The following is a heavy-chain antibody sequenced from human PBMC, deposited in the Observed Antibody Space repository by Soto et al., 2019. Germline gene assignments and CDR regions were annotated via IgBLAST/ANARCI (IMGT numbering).Heavy chain of an antibody. CDR1: GFTFSSYA. J-gene: IGHJ4*02. V-gene: IGHV3-23*01. D-gene: IGHD6-19*01. Sequence: GESLRLSCAASGFTFSSYAMSWVRQAPGKGLEWVSAISGSGGSTYYADSVKGRFTISRDNSKNTLYLQMNSLRAEDTAVYYCAKQSGSYRSGWYFDYWGQGTLVTVSS. CDR3: AKQSGSYRSGWYFDY. CDR2: ISGSGGST.